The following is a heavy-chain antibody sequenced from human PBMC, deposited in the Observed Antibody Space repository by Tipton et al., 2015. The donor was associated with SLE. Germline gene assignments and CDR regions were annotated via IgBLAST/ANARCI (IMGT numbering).Heavy chain of an antibody. CDR1: GFSFSTYW. V-gene: IGHV5-51*03. J-gene: IGHJ4*02. CDR3: ATTLNYFDTSDYYDGGFDY. D-gene: IGHD3-22*01. Sequence: VQLVQSGAEVKKPGEPLQISCKGSGFSFSTYWIAWVRQMPGKGLEWMGIIFPGDSDTRYSPSFEGQVTISADKSTDTAYLQWSSLKASDTAMYYCATTLNYFDTSDYYDGGFDYWGQGTLVTVSS. CDR2: IFPGDSDT.